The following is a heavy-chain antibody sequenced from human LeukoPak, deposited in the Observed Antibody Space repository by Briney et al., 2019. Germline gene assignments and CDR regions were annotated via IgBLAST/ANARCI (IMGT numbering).Heavy chain of an antibody. V-gene: IGHV3-23*01. D-gene: IGHD3-10*01. CDR3: AKNTEYYYGSGSFPFDY. Sequence: GGSLRLSCAASGFTFSSYAMSWVRQAPGKGLEWVSAISGSGGSTYYADSVKGRFTISRDNSKSTLYLQMNSLRAEDTAVYYCAKNTEYYYGSGSFPFDYWGQGTLVTVSS. CDR1: GFTFSSYA. CDR2: ISGSGGST. J-gene: IGHJ4*02.